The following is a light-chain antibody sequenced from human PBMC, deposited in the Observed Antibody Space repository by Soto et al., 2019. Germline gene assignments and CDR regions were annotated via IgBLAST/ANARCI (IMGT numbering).Light chain of an antibody. Sequence: EIGMTQSPATLSVSPGERATRSCRASQSVSSNLAWYQQKPGQAPRLLIYGASTRATGIPARFSGSGSGTEFTLTISSLQSEDFAVYYCQQYGSSGTFGQATKV. J-gene: IGKJ1*01. CDR1: QSVSSN. CDR3: QQYGSSGT. V-gene: IGKV3D-15*01. CDR2: GAS.